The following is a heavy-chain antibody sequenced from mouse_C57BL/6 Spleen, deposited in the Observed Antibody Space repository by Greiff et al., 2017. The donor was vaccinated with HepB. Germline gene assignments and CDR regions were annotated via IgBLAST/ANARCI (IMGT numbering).Heavy chain of an antibody. Sequence: VQLQQSGAELVRPGSSVKLSCKASGYTFTSYWMHWVKQRPIQGLEWIGNIDPSDSETHYNQKFKDKAKLTVDKSSSTAYMQLSSLTSEDSAVYYCARGYYGREYFDVWGTGTTVTVSS. J-gene: IGHJ1*03. CDR3: ARGYYGREYFDV. CDR2: IDPSDSET. V-gene: IGHV1-52*01. CDR1: GYTFTSYW. D-gene: IGHD1-1*01.